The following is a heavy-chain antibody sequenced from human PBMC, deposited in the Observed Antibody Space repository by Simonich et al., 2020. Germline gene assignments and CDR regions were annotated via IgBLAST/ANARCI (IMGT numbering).Heavy chain of an antibody. CDR3: ARDLRGSYYYYYYMDV. J-gene: IGHJ6*03. V-gene: IGHV1-2*02. CDR1: GYTFTGYY. CDR2: NNPNKGGT. Sequence: QVQLVQSGAEVKKPGASVKVSCKASGYTFTGYYMHWVRQAPGQGLEWMGWNNPNKGGTNYEQKFQGRVTMTRDTSISTAYMELSRLGSDDTAVYYCARDLRGSYYYYYYMDVWGKGTTVTVSS. D-gene: IGHD1-26*01.